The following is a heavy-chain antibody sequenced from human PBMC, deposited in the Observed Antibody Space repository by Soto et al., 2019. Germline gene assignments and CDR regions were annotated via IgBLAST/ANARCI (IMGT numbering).Heavy chain of an antibody. CDR3: ARGLYGDYSWEASDI. V-gene: IGHV4-59*01. CDR2: VYYSGYT. D-gene: IGHD4-17*01. CDR1: SGSISTYY. Sequence: QVQLQESGPGLVKPSETLFLTCTVSSGSISTYYWSWIRQPPGKGLEWIGYVYYSGYTNYNPSLKSRVTISVDTSKNQFSLKLTSVTAADTAVYYCARGLYGDYSWEASDIWGQGTMVTVSS. J-gene: IGHJ3*02.